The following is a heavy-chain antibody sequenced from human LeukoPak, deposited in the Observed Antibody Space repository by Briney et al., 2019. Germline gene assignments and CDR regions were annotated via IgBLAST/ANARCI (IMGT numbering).Heavy chain of an antibody. CDR2: IDATGTII. CDR1: GFTFSSYE. D-gene: IGHD1-26*01. V-gene: IGHV3-48*03. Sequence: PGGSLRLSCAASGFTFSSYEMNWVRQAPGKGLEWVSHIDATGTIIYYADSVKGRFTISRDNAKNSLYLQMNSLRAEDTAVYYCARASGSYSAFDYWGQGTLVTVSS. J-gene: IGHJ4*02. CDR3: ARASGSYSAFDY.